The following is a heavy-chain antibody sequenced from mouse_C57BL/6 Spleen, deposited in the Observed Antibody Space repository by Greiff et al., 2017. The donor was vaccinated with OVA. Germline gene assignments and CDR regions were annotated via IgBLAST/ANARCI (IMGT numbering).Heavy chain of an antibody. CDR3: ARNYYSNAMDY. CDR2: IWGVGST. CDR1: GFSLTSYG. J-gene: IGHJ4*01. V-gene: IGHV2-6*01. Sequence: VQLQQSGPGLVAPSQSLSITCTVSGFSLTSYGVDWVRQSPGKGLEWLGVIWGVGSTNYNSALKSRLSISKDNSKSQVFLKMNSLQTDDTAMYYCARNYYSNAMDYWGQGTSVTVSS. D-gene: IGHD2-5*01.